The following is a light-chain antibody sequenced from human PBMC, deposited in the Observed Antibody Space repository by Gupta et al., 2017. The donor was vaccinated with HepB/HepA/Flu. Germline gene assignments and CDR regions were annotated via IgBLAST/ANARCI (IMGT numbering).Light chain of an antibody. J-gene: IGLJ1*01. CDR3: KAYATTYTYV. CDR2: DVF. Sequence: QSALTQPASVSGSPGQSITISCPCTSSDVGAQNFVSWYQQHPGNAPKLISYDVFNRPSGVSNRFSGSKSGNTASLTISGLQAEDDADYHCKAYATTYTYVFGTGTKVTVL. V-gene: IGLV2-14*03. CDR1: SSDVGAQNF.